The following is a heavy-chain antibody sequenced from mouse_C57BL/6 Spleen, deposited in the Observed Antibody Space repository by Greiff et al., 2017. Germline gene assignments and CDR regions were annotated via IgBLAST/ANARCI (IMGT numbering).Heavy chain of an antibody. V-gene: IGHV1-50*01. Sequence: QVQLQQPGAELVKPGASVKLSCKASGYTFTSYWMRWVNQRPGQGLEWIGEIDPSVSDTNYNRKFKGKATLTVDTSSSTAYMQLSSLTSEDSAVYYCARYTRVRYCDYWGQGTTLTVSS. CDR1: GYTFTSYW. J-gene: IGHJ2*01. CDR2: IDPSVSDT. D-gene: IGHD2-1*01. CDR3: ARYTRVRYCDY.